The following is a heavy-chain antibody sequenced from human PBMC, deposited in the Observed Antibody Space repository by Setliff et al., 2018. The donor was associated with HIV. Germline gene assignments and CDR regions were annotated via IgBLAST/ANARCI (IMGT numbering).Heavy chain of an antibody. D-gene: IGHD6-13*01. J-gene: IGHJ4*02. Sequence: PGGSLRLSCAASGSTVSSNYMSWVRQAPGKGLEWVSVIYSGGSTYYADSVKGRFTISRDNSKNTLYLQMNSLRAEDTAVYYCAREGVAAAGTEDYWGQGTLVTV. CDR1: GSTVSSNY. V-gene: IGHV3-53*01. CDR3: AREGVAAAGTEDY. CDR2: IYSGGST.